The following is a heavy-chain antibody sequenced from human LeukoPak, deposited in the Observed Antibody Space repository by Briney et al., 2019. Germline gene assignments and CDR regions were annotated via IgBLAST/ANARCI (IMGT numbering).Heavy chain of an antibody. CDR3: ARGGGRLRYFDWPRGY. J-gene: IGHJ4*02. CDR1: GYTFTGYY. Sequence: ASVKVSCKASGYTFTGYYMHWVRQAPGQGLEWMGWINPNSGGTNYAQKFQGRVTMTRDTSISTAYMELSRLRSDDTAVYYCARGGGRLRYFDWPRGYWGQGTLVTVSS. CDR2: INPNSGGT. D-gene: IGHD3-9*01. V-gene: IGHV1-2*02.